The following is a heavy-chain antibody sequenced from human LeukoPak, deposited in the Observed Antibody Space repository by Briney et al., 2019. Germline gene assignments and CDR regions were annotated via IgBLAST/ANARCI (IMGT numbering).Heavy chain of an antibody. V-gene: IGHV3-33*06. CDR2: IWHDGSNK. Sequence: GGSLRLSCAASGFTFCSYGIHRVRQAPGKGLEWVAVIWHDGSNKYYAESVKGRFTIYRDNSKNTLHLEMSSLRAEDTALYFCAKDGWNGNYYLDYWGQGTLVTVSS. D-gene: IGHD1-7*01. CDR3: AKDGWNGNYYLDY. J-gene: IGHJ4*02. CDR1: GFTFCSYG.